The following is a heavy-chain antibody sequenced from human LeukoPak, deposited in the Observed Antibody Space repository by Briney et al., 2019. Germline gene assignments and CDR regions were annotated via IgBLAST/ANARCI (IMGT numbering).Heavy chain of an antibody. CDR3: ARELISTTWRGNRSYFDL. J-gene: IGHJ2*01. Sequence: PGGSLRLSCAASGFTFSSYGMHWVRQAPGKGLEWVAVIWYDGSNKYYADSVKGRFTISRDNSKNTLYLQMNSLRAEDTAVYYCARELISTTWRGNRSYFDLWGRGTLVTVSS. D-gene: IGHD1-1*01. CDR2: IWYDGSNK. V-gene: IGHV3-33*01. CDR1: GFTFSSYG.